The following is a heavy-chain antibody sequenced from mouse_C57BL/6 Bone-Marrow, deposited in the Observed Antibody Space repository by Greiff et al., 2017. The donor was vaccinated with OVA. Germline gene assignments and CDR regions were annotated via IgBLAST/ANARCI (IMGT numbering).Heavy chain of an antibody. V-gene: IGHV1-87*01. CDR2: GQGLEWIG. Sequence: VQLQQSGPELARPWASVKISCQAFYTFFRRVHFAIRDTNYWMQRVKQRPGQGLEWIGAIHPGDGDTSYIQKFKGKATMTADKSSSTAYLQLSSLTSEDSAVYYCAYDGSSSYYFDYWGQGTTLTVSS. J-gene: IGHJ2*01. CDR3: SEDSAVYYCAYDGSSSYYFDY. D-gene: IGHD1-1*01. CDR1: YTFFRRVH.